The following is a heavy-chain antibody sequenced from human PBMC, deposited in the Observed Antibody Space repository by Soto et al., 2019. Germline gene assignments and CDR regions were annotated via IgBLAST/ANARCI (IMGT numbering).Heavy chain of an antibody. CDR3: AKAVKGAAALNYFDY. CDR1: GFTFSSYA. V-gene: IGHV3-23*01. J-gene: IGHJ4*02. CDR2: ISGSGGGT. Sequence: HPGGSLRLSCAASGFTFSSYAMSWVRQAPGKGLEWVSAISGSGGGTYYADSVKGRFTISRDNSKNTLYLQMNSLRAEDTAVYYCAKAVKGAAALNYFDYWGQGTLVPVSS. D-gene: IGHD6-13*01.